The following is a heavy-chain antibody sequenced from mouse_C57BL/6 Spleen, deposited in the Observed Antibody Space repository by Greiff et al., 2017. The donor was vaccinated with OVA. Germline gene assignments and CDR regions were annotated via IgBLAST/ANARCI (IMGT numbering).Heavy chain of an antibody. CDR1: GFSFNTYA. J-gene: IGHJ1*03. V-gene: IGHV10-1*01. D-gene: IGHD1-2*01. CDR3: VRHHYHGGYFDV. CDR2: IRSKSNNYAT. Sequence: GGGLVQPKGSLKLSCAASGFSFNTYAMNWVRQAPGKGLEWVARIRSKSNNYATYYADSVKDRFTISRDDSESMLYLQMNNLKTEDTAMYYCVRHHYHGGYFDVWGTGTTVTVSS.